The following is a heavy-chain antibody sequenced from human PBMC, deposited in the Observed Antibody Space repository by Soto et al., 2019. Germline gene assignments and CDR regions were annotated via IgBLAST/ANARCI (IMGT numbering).Heavy chain of an antibody. Sequence: QVQLVESGGGLVKPGGSLRLSCTASGFTFTDHYRTWIRQAPGKGLEWVSYINSGGSIIYYADSVRGRFTISRDNAKNSVYLQMSSLRADDTAIEYCATDIRGANWGPRTRVIVSS. V-gene: IGHV3-11*01. J-gene: IGHJ4*02. CDR1: GFTFTDHY. CDR2: INSGGSII. D-gene: IGHD3-10*01. CDR3: ATDIRGAN.